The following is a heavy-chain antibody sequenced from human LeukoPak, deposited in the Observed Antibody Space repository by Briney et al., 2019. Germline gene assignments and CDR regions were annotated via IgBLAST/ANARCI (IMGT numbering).Heavy chain of an antibody. CDR2: INHSGST. CDR1: GGSFSGYY. D-gene: IGHD3-10*01. Sequence: SETLSLTCAVYGGSFSGYYWSWIRQPPGKGLEWIGEINHSGSTNYNPSLKSRVTISVDTSKNQFSLKLSSVTAADTAVYYCARVLMVRGVFDYWGQGTLVTVSS. J-gene: IGHJ4*02. CDR3: ARVLMVRGVFDY. V-gene: IGHV4-34*01.